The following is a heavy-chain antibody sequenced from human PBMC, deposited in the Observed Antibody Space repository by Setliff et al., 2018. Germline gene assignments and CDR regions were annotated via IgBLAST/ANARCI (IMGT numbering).Heavy chain of an antibody. D-gene: IGHD4-17*01. CDR3: ARLGATTVTTGTPPFDY. V-gene: IGHV4-59*08. J-gene: IGHJ4*02. Sequence: PSETLSLTCTVSGGSISSYYWSWIRQPPGKGLEWIGYIYYSGSTNYNPSLKSRVTISVDTSKNQFSLKLSSVTAADTAVYYCARLGATTVTTGTPPFDYWGQGTLVTVPQ. CDR1: GGSISSYY. CDR2: IYYSGST.